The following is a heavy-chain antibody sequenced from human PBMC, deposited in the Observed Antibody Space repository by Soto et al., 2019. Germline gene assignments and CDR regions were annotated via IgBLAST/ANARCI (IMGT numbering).Heavy chain of an antibody. D-gene: IGHD2-21*02. V-gene: IGHV5-51*01. J-gene: IGHJ4*02. CDR3: ARLMRTAYCGGDCYL. CDR1: GYSFTSYW. Sequence: PGESLKISCKGSGYSFTSYWIGWVRQMPGKGLEWMGIIYPGDSYTNYGPSFQGHVTISADKSISTAYLQWSSLKASDTAMYYCARLMRTAYCGGDCYLWGQGTLVTVSS. CDR2: IYPGDSYT.